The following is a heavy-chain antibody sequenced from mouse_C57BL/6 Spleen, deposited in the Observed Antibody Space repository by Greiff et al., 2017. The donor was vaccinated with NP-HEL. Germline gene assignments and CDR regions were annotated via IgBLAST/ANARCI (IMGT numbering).Heavy chain of an antibody. CDR3: ARDYYGSSYEFAY. D-gene: IGHD1-1*01. CDR1: GYTFTDYY. J-gene: IGHJ3*01. V-gene: IGHV1-76*01. Sequence: QLQQSGAELVRPGASVKLSCKASGYTFTDYYINWVKQRPGQGLEWIARIYPGSGNTYYNEKFKGKATLTAEKSSSTAYMQLSSLTSEDSAVYFCARDYYGSSYEFAYWGQGTLVTVSA. CDR2: IYPGSGNT.